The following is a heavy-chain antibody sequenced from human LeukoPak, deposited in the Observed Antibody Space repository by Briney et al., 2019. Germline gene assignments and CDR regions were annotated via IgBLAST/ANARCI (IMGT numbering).Heavy chain of an antibody. V-gene: IGHV3-66*02. D-gene: IGHD3-10*01. CDR2: IYGGGNT. CDR3: ARALASRGLWFGELSEGKCWFDP. Sequence: PGGSLRLSCAASGFSVSTNYMSWVRQAPGKGLEWVSIIYGGGNTYYADSVKGRFTISRDNSKNTLYLQMNSLRAEDTAVYYCARALASRGLWFGELSEGKCWFDPWGQGTLVTVSS. J-gene: IGHJ5*02. CDR1: GFSVSTNY.